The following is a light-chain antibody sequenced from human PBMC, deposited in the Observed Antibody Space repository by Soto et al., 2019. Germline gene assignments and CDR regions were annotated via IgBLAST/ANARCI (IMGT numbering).Light chain of an antibody. CDR3: MNAVQTLT. V-gene: IGKV2-28*01. CDR2: SVS. J-gene: IGKJ4*01. Sequence: DIVMTQSPLSLSVTPGEPASISCRSSQSPLHRNGKIYLDWYLQKPGQSPQLLIYSVSNRASGVPERFSGSGSGTDFTLKISRVEAEDVGIYYCMNAVQTLTFGGGTKVEI. CDR1: QSPLHRNGKIY.